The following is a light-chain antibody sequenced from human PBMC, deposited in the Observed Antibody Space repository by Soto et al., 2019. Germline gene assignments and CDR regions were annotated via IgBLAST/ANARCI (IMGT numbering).Light chain of an antibody. CDR2: VAS. J-gene: IGKJ2*01. V-gene: IGKV3-20*01. CDR1: QSVSSSD. CDR3: QQYGSTPVT. Sequence: EMALTQYPGTLSLSPGEIATLSCTARQSVSSSDLAWYQQKPCQSPKLLIYVASSSANAIPDRFSGSWSGPDFRLTIRLLYPEAFAVYYCQQYGSTPVTFGQRNKL.